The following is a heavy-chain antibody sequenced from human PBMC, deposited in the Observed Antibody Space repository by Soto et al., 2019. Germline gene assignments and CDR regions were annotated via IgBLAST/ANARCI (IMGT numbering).Heavy chain of an antibody. CDR2: ISGRGGSA. V-gene: IGHV3-23*01. J-gene: IGHJ4*02. Sequence: EVQLLESGGGLVQPGGSLRLSCAASGFTFGSHAMIWVRQAPGKGLEWVSAISGRGGSAYYADSVKGRFTISRDNSINTLYLQMNSLRAEDTALYYCAKEPYSDFWSAYYYFDYWGQGNLVTVSS. D-gene: IGHD3-3*01. CDR3: AKEPYSDFWSAYYYFDY. CDR1: GFTFGSHA.